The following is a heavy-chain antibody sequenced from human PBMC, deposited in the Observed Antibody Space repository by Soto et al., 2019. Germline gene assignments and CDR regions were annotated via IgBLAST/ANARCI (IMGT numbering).Heavy chain of an antibody. Sequence: EVQLVESGGGLVQPGGSLRLSCAASGFTVSSNYMSWVRQAPGKGLEWVSVIYSGGSTYYADSVKGRFTISRDNSKYTLYLQMHSLRAEDTAVYYCASLPRTGYYYYYMDVWGKGTTVTVSS. CDR1: GFTVSSNY. CDR2: IYSGGST. CDR3: ASLPRTGYYYYYMDV. J-gene: IGHJ6*03. D-gene: IGHD4-17*01. V-gene: IGHV3-66*01.